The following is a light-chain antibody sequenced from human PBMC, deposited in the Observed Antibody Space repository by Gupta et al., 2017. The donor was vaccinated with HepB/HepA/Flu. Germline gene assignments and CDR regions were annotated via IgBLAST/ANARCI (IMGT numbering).Light chain of an antibody. CDR2: GAS. CDR3: QQYNHWPPLT. CDR1: ESVSIN. Sequence: EIVMTQTPATLSVSPGERVTLSCRASESVSINLAWYQQKPGQAPRLRIHGASTRATGISARFSGSESTTEFTLTIRRLQSEDFAVYYCQQYNHWPPLTFGGGTKVEIK. J-gene: IGKJ4*01. V-gene: IGKV3-15*01.